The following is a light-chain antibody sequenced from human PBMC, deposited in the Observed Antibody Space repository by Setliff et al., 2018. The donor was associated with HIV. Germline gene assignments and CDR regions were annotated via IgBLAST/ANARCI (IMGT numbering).Light chain of an antibody. V-gene: IGKV1-39*01. CDR3: QQSYNTPLT. CDR2: GAS. J-gene: IGKJ4*01. CDR1: QTISIY. Sequence: DIQLTQSPSSLSASIGGRVTITCRASQTISIYLNWYQQKAGKAPNLLIYGASNLQSGVPSRFSGTGSGTDFTLTISNLQREDFATYYCQQSYNTPLTFGGGTKVDIK.